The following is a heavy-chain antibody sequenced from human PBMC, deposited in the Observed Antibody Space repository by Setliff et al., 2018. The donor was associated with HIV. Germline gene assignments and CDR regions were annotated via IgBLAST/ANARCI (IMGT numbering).Heavy chain of an antibody. D-gene: IGHD1-7*01. Sequence: PGGSLRLSCAASGFAFSSYSMNWVRQSPGKGLEWVSSITTSYTSIYYADSVKGRFTISRDNARNSLYLQMNSLRAEDTAVYYCTGDYAFDWNSVMDVWGKGTTVTVSS. CDR3: TGDYAFDWNSVMDV. CDR1: GFAFSSYS. V-gene: IGHV3-21*01. CDR2: ITTSYTSI. J-gene: IGHJ6*03.